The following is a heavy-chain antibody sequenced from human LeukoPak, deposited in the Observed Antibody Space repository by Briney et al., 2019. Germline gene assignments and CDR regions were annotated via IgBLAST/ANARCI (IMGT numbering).Heavy chain of an antibody. CDR1: GGTFSSYA. D-gene: IGHD6-19*01. V-gene: IGHV1-69*10. Sequence: ASVTVSCKASGGTFSSYAISWVRQAPGQGLEWMGRIIPILGIANYAQKFQGRVTMTRDTSTSTVYMELSSLRSEDTAVYYCARDPSAVAAPRDWGQGTLVTVSS. J-gene: IGHJ4*02. CDR2: IIPILGIA. CDR3: ARDPSAVAAPRD.